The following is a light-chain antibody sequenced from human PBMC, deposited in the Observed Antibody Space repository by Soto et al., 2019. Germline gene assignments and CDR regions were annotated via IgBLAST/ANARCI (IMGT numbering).Light chain of an antibody. CDR1: QSIGTY. J-gene: IGKJ2*01. CDR3: QQSYSAPRT. Sequence: DIQMTQSPSTLSASAGDRISITCRASQSIGTYLSWYQQKPGKAPKLLIYGASNLQSGVPSRFSGSGSETGFTLTISSLQPEDFATYYCQQSYSAPRTFGQGTKVDIK. V-gene: IGKV1-39*01. CDR2: GAS.